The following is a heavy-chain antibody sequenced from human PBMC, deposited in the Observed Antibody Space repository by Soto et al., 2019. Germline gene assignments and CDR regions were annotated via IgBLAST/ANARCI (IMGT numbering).Heavy chain of an antibody. CDR1: GGSISSYY. Sequence: PSETLSLTFPVSGGSISSYYWSWIRQPPGKGLEWIGYIYYSGSTNYNPSLKSRVTISVDTSKNQFSLKLSSVTAADTAVYYCASTAHSSGWYSGGFDYWGQGTLVTVSS. J-gene: IGHJ4*02. V-gene: IGHV4-59*01. CDR3: ASTAHSSGWYSGGFDY. D-gene: IGHD6-19*01. CDR2: IYYSGST.